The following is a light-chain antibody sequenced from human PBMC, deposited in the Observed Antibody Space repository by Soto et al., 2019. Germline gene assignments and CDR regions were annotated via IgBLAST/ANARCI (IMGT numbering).Light chain of an antibody. CDR2: GAS. J-gene: IGKJ4*01. CDR1: QSVSNN. V-gene: IGKV3-15*01. CDR3: QQYHNWPPLT. Sequence: EIVMTQSPATLSVSPGERVTLSCRASQSVSNNLVWYQQKPGQAPRLLIYGASTRATAIPARFSGSGSGTDFTLTISSLQSEDFAVYYCQQYHNWPPLTFGGGTKVEIK.